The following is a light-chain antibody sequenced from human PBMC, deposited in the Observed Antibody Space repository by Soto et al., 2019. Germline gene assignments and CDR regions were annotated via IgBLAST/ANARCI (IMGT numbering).Light chain of an antibody. CDR2: RNN. Sequence: QSVLTQPPSASGTPGQRVTLSCSGSSSNIGSNYVYWYQQLPGTAPKLLIYRNNQRPSGVPDRFSGSQSGTSASLAISGLRSEDEADYYCAAWDDSLSGWVFGGGTKLTVL. V-gene: IGLV1-47*02. CDR3: AAWDDSLSGWV. J-gene: IGLJ3*02. CDR1: SSNIGSNY.